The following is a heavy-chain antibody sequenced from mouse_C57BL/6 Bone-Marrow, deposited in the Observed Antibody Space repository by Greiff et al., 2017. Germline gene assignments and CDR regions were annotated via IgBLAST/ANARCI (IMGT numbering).Heavy chain of an antibody. CDR2: ISSSGST. J-gene: IGHJ4*01. D-gene: IGHD2-5*01. CDR3: ARDTYYSNRCYAMDY. Sequence: DVQLQESGPALVKPSQTVSLTCTVTGYSITNGNHWWNWIRQVSGSKLEWIGYISSSGSTDSNPFLKSRISITRDTSKNQLFLQLNYVTTEDIATYYDARDTYYSNRCYAMDYWGQGTSVTVSS. CDR1: GYSITNGNHW. V-gene: IGHV3-4*01.